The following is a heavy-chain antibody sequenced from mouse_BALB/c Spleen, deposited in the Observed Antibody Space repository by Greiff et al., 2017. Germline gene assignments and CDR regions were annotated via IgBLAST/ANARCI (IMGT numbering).Heavy chain of an antibody. Sequence: QVQLQQSGAELAKPGASVKMSCKASGYTFTSYWMHWVKQRPGQGLEWIGYINPSTGYTEYNQKFKDKATLTADKSSSTAYMQLSSLTSEDSAVYYCARWGTALFDYWGQGTTLTVSS. CDR3: ARWGTALFDY. D-gene: IGHD1-2*01. CDR1: GYTFTSYW. V-gene: IGHV1-7*01. CDR2: INPSTGYT. J-gene: IGHJ2*01.